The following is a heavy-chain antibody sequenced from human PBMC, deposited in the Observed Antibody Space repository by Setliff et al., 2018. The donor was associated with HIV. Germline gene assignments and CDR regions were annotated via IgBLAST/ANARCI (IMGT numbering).Heavy chain of an antibody. D-gene: IGHD5-18*01. CDR1: GYSISSGYY. CDR3: AKDIGAMVIRYFQH. CDR2: SGSDGNT. J-gene: IGHJ1*01. V-gene: IGHV3-53*05. Sequence: PSETLSLTCTVSGYSISSGYYWGWVRQAPGKGLEWVSGSGSDGNTLYTNSVKGRFTISRDNSKNTLYLQMNSLRAEDMALYYCAKDIGAMVIRYFQHWGQGTLVTVSS.